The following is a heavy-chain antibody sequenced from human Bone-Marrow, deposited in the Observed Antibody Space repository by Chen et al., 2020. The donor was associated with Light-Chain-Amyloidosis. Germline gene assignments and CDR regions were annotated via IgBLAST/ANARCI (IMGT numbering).Heavy chain of an antibody. CDR1: GGSISRSSYY. D-gene: IGHD3-3*01. Sequence: QLQLQESGPGLVKPSETLSLTCTVSGGSISRSSYYWGWIRQPPGKGLEWIGSIYYSGSTYYNPSLKSRVTISVDTSKNQFSLKLSSVTAADTAVYYCARATATYYDFWSGYYSFDYWGQGTLVTVSS. CDR2: IYYSGST. CDR3: ARATATYYDFWSGYYSFDY. V-gene: IGHV4-39*07. J-gene: IGHJ4*02.